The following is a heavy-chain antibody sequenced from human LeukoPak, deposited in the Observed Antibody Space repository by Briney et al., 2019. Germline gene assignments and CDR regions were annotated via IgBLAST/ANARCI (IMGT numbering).Heavy chain of an antibody. V-gene: IGHV3-21*01. Sequence: GGSLRLSCAASGFTFSSYSMNWVRQAPGKGLEWVSSISSSSSYIYYADSVKGRFTISRDNAKNSLYLQMTSLRAEDTAVYYCASSLHYHHGMDVWGQGPTVTVSS. CDR1: GFTFSSYS. CDR3: ASSLHYHHGMDV. CDR2: ISSSSSYI. J-gene: IGHJ6*02.